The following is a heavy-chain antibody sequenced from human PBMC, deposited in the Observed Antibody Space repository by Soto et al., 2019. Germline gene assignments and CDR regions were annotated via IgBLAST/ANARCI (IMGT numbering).Heavy chain of an antibody. D-gene: IGHD2-15*01. Sequence: QVQLVQSGAEVKTPGSSVKVSCKASGGPFSSYAIRWVRQATGQELAWMGGIIPIFGTANYAQKFQGRVTIPADESTSTAHLGVSSRRSEDTAGYSGASLYCSGGSWDSGRGRGVDYWGQRTLVTVSS. J-gene: IGHJ4*02. CDR1: GGPFSSYA. V-gene: IGHV1-69*01. CDR3: ASLYCSGGSWDSGRGRGVDY. CDR2: IIPIFGTA.